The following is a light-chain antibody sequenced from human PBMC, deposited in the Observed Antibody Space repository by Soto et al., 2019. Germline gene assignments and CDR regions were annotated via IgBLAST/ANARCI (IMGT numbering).Light chain of an antibody. J-gene: IGKJ3*01. Sequence: EIVVTQSPATLSGSPGEGATLFCRASQSVNRNLAWYQQKPGQSPRLLIYAASVRATGVPARFSGSGSGTEFTLTISSLQSEDFAVYYCQQYNDWPLFGPGTTVDV. CDR3: QQYNDWPL. CDR1: QSVNRN. CDR2: AAS. V-gene: IGKV3-15*01.